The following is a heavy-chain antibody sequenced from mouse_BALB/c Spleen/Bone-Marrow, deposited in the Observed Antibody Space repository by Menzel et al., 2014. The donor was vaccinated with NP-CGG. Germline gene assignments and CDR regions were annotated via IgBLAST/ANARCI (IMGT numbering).Heavy chain of an antibody. CDR3: ARDMGGLPFDS. CDR1: GFTFSDYY. Sequence: EVKVEESGGGLVQPGGSLRLSCATSGFTFSDYYMNWVRQPPGKALEWLGLIRNKPNGYTTEYSASVKGRFTISRDNSQSILYLQMNTLRTEDSATYYCARDMGGLPFDSWGQGTTLTVSS. V-gene: IGHV7-3*02. D-gene: IGHD6-2*01. J-gene: IGHJ2*01. CDR2: IRNKPNGYTT.